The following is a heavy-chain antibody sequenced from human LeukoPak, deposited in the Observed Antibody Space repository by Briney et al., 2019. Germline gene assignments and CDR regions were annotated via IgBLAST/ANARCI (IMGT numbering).Heavy chain of an antibody. CDR3: ARVQGYCSSTSCYFDY. CDR2: INGNGGST. Sequence: GGSLRLSCAASGFTFDDYGMSWVRQAPGKGLEWVSGINGNGGSTGYADSVKGRFTISRDNAKNSLYLQMNSLRAEDTALYYCARVQGYCSSTSCYFDYWGQGTLVTVSS. V-gene: IGHV3-20*04. J-gene: IGHJ4*02. D-gene: IGHD2-2*01. CDR1: GFTFDDYG.